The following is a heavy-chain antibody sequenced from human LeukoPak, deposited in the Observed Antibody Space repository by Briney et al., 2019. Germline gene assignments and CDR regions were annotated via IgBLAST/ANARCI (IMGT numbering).Heavy chain of an antibody. Sequence: SETPSLTCTVSSGSISSSGYYCSWIRQHPGKGLEWIGCIYYSGSTYYNPSLKSRVTISVDTSKNQFSLSLSSVTAADTAVYYCARNADMYYYVDNWGQGTLVTVSS. CDR3: ARNADMYYYVDN. CDR2: IYYSGST. D-gene: IGHD3-10*01. V-gene: IGHV4-31*03. J-gene: IGHJ4*02. CDR1: SGSISSSGYY.